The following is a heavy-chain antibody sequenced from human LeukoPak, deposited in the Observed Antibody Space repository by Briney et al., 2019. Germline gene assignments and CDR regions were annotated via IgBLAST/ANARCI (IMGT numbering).Heavy chain of an antibody. CDR2: INPSGGST. D-gene: IGHD2-21*01. CDR3: ARGSSILWWLGVY. Sequence: GASVKVSCKASGYTFTSYYMHWVRQAPGQGLEWMGIINPSGGSTSYAQKFQGRVTMTRGTSTSTVYKELGSLRSEDTAVYYCARGSSILWWLGVYWGQGTLVTVSS. CDR1: GYTFTSYY. V-gene: IGHV1-46*01. J-gene: IGHJ4*02.